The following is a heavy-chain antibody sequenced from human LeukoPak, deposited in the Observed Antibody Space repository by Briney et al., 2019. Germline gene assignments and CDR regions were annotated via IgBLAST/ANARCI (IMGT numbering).Heavy chain of an antibody. Sequence: GASVKVSCKASGYTFTGYYMHWVRQAPGQGLEWMGWINPNSGGTNYAQKLQGRVTMTTDTSTSTAYMELRSLRSDDTAVYYCAHSGSYSAEYFQHWGQGTLVTVSS. J-gene: IGHJ1*01. CDR2: INPNSGGT. V-gene: IGHV1-2*02. CDR1: GYTFTGYY. D-gene: IGHD1-26*01. CDR3: AHSGSYSAEYFQH.